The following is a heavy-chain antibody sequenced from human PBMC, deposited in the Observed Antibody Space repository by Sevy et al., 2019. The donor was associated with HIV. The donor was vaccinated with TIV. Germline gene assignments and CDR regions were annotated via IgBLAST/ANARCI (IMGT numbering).Heavy chain of an antibody. CDR3: AKGSSYIGSGATH. CDR2: ISGSGGST. CDR1: GFTFSSYV. V-gene: IGHV3-23*01. Sequence: GGSLRLSCAASGFTFSSYVMSWVRQAPGKGLEWVSAISGSGGSTYYADSVKGRFTISRDNSKNTLYLQMNSLRAEDTAVYYCAKGSSYIGSGATHWGQGTLVTVSS. J-gene: IGHJ4*02. D-gene: IGHD6-6*01.